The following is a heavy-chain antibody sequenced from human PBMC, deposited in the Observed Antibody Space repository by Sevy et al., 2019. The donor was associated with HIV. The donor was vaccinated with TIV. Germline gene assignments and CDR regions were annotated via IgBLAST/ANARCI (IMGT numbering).Heavy chain of an antibody. J-gene: IGHJ4*02. D-gene: IGHD2-8*01. CDR1: GFTFSNAW. CDR3: TTGSAPPGTRY. Sequence: GGSLRLSCAASGFTFSNAWMSWVRQAPGKGLEWVGRIRSKTDGGTTDYAAPMKGRFTISRDDSKNTLYLQMNSLKTEDTAVYYCTTGSAPPGTRYWGQGTLVTVSS. CDR2: IRSKTDGGTT. V-gene: IGHV3-15*01.